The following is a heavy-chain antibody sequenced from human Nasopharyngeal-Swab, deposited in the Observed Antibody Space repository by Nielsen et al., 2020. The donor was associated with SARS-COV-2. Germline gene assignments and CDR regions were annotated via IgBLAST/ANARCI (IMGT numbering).Heavy chain of an antibody. V-gene: IGHV3-7*05. CDR2: INPDGSVK. CDR3: ASAIAAAGSS. D-gene: IGHD6-13*01. Sequence: VRQMPGKGLEWVANINPDGSVKFYVDSVKGRFTISRDNVYSSVYLQMSSLTAEDTAVYYCASAIAAAGSSWGQGTLVTVS. J-gene: IGHJ5*02.